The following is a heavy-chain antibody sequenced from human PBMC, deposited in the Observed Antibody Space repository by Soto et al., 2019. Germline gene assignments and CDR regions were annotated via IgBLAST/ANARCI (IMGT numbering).Heavy chain of an antibody. J-gene: IGHJ4*02. V-gene: IGHV3-74*03. CDR2: LSSDGFGA. D-gene: IGHD3-16*01. CDR3: ARDLGGPDY. Sequence: GGSLRLPCAASGFSLSPYWMHWVRQAPGRGLEWVSRLSSDGFGAAYADSVRGRFFISRDIARNTLFLQMNSLRADDTAVYYCARDLGGPDYWGRGTSVTVSS. CDR1: GFSLSPYW.